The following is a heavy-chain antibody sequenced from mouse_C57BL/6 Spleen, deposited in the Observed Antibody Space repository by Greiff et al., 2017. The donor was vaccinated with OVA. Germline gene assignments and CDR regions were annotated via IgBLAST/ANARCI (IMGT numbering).Heavy chain of an antibody. J-gene: IGHJ3*01. CDR2: IYPGDGDT. CDR3: ARRDYDYGSWCAY. V-gene: IGHV1-82*01. Sequence: VQLQQSGPELVKPGASVKISCKASGYAFSSSWMNWVKQRPGKGLEWIGRIYPGDGDTNYNGKFKGKATLTADKSSSTAYMQLSSLTSEDSAVYFCARRDYDYGSWCAYGGQGTLVTVSA. D-gene: IGHD2-4*01. CDR1: GYAFSSSW.